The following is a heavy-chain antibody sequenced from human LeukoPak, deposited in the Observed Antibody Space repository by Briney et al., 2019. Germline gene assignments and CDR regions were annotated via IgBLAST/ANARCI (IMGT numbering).Heavy chain of an antibody. D-gene: IGHD5/OR15-5a*01. V-gene: IGHV3-53*01. CDR2: IYSGGST. CDR3: ARGLKDAPYYFDY. J-gene: IGHJ4*02. CDR1: GFSVRSNY. Sequence: PGGSLRLSCAASGFSVRSNYMIWVRQAPGKGLEWVSVIYSGGSTDYADSVKGRFTISRDNSKNTLYLQMNSLRAEDTAVHYCARGLKDAPYYFDYWGQGTLVTVSS.